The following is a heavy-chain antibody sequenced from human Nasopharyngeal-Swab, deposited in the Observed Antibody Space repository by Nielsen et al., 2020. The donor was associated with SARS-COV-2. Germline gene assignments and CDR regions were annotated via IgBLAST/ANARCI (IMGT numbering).Heavy chain of an antibody. Sequence: GESLKISCAASGFTVDDYAMHWVRQAPGKGLEWVSLISWDGGSTFYPDSVKGRFTISRDNSKNSLYLQMNSLRPEDTGLYYCAKDYGSGSYAYYYYGMDVWGQGTTVTVSS. CDR3: AKDYGSGSYAYYYYGMDV. D-gene: IGHD3-10*01. CDR2: ISWDGGST. V-gene: IGHV3-43D*03. J-gene: IGHJ6*02. CDR1: GFTVDDYA.